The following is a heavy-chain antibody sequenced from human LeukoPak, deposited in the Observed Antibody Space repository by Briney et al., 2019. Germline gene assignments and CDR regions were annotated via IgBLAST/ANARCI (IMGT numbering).Heavy chain of an antibody. J-gene: IGHJ4*02. Sequence: GGFLRICSAAAGITLSNYCESGGLHAPGEGLEWGVGSSYCGGRTNYTDSVKGRVTISIDKSKNQLYLQMNSVRAEDTAVYYCAKRRVVIRIILVGFLKEAYYFDSWGQGSLLTVYS. CDR2: SSYCGGRT. D-gene: IGHD3-16*01. CDR3: AKRRVVIRIILVGFLKEAYYFDS. CDR1: GITLSNYC. V-gene: IGHV3-23*01.